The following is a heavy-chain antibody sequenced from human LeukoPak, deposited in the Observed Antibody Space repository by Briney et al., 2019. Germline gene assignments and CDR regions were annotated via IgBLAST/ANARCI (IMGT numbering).Heavy chain of an antibody. CDR1: GYTFTSYD. V-gene: IGHV1-8*03. D-gene: IGHD6-6*01. CDR3: ARGLIAARLLDY. CDR2: MNPNSGNT. Sequence: GASVKVSCKASGYTFTSYDINWVRQATGQGLERRGWMNPNSGNTGYAQKFQGRVTITRNTSISTAYMELSSQRSEDTAVYYWARGLIAARLLDYWGQGTLVTVSS. J-gene: IGHJ4*02.